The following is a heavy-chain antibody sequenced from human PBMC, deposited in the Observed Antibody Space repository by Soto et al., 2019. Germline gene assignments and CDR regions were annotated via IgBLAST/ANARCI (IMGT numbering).Heavy chain of an antibody. D-gene: IGHD3-10*01. CDR2: SSWHRGSI. J-gene: IGHJ5*02. CDR3: VKDRQFGHPGGCDH. Sequence: EVQLVESGGGVVQPGRSLRLSCVASGFTFDDYAMHWDRQAPGMGLEWVSGSSWHRGSIGYADSVKGRITISRDNAKNSLHLQMNNLRLEDTALFYCVKDRQFGHPGGCDHWGQGTLVTVSS. V-gene: IGHV3-9*01. CDR1: GFTFDDYA.